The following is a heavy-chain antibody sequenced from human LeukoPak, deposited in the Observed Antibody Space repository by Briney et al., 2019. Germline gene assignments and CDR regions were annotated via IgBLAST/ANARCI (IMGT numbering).Heavy chain of an antibody. J-gene: IGHJ3*02. CDR3: AKDTSGSGSYYKDAFDI. CDR2: ISWNSGSI. V-gene: IGHV3-9*01. D-gene: IGHD1-26*01. CDR1: GFTFDDYA. Sequence: GGSLRLSCAASGFTFDDYAMHWVRQAPGKGLEWVSGISWNSGSIGYADSVKGRFTISRDNAKNSLYLQMNSLRAEDTALYYCAKDTSGSGSYYKDAFDIWGQGTMVTVSS.